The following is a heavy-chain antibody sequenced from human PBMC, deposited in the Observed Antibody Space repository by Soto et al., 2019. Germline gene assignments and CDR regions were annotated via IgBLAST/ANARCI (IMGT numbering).Heavy chain of an antibody. J-gene: IGHJ3*02. D-gene: IGHD2-15*01. CDR1: GYTFTSYA. Sequence: QVQLVQSGAEVKKPGASVKVSCKASGYTFTSYAMHWVRQAPGQRLEWMGWINAGNGNTKYSQKFQGRVTITRDTSASTAYMELSSLRSEDTAVYYCARVISGMAAADSAFDIWGQGTMVTVSS. CDR2: INAGNGNT. CDR3: ARVISGMAAADSAFDI. V-gene: IGHV1-3*01.